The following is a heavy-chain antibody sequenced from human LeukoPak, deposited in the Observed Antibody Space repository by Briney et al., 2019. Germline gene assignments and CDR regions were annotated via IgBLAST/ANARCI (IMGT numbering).Heavy chain of an antibody. Sequence: SETLSLTCTVTGGSISSYYWSWIRQPPGKGLEWIGYIYYSGSTNYNPSLKSRVTISVDTSKNQFSLKLSSVTAADTAVYYCARQGIAVAGTRRHYYYGTDVWGQGTTVTVSS. J-gene: IGHJ6*02. D-gene: IGHD6-19*01. CDR3: ARQGIAVAGTRRHYYYGTDV. V-gene: IGHV4-59*08. CDR1: GGSISSYY. CDR2: IYYSGST.